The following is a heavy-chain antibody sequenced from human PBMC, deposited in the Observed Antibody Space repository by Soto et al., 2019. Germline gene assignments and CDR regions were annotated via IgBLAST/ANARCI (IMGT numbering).Heavy chain of an antibody. CDR3: ARHVPTPRYYYGTDV. Sequence: SVKVSCKASGGTFSSYAISWLRQAPGQGLEWMGGIIPIFGTANYAQKFQGRVTITADESTSTAYMELSSLRSEDTAVYFCARHVPTPRYYYGTDVWDQGTTVTVSS. J-gene: IGHJ6*02. V-gene: IGHV1-69*13. CDR1: GGTFSSYA. D-gene: IGHD2-2*01. CDR2: IIPIFGTA.